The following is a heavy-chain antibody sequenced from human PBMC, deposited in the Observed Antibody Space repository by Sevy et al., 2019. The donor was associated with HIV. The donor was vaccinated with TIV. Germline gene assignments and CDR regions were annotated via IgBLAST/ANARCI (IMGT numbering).Heavy chain of an antibody. J-gene: IGHJ4*02. CDR2: ISGSVVST. CDR1: GFIFSSYA. V-gene: IGHV3-23*01. CDR3: AKDLAYDNTYLDF. D-gene: IGHD3-22*01. Sequence: GGSLRLSCAVSGFIFSSYAMNWVRQSPGMGLEWVSGISGSVVSTYYADSVKGRFTISSDNSRNTLYLQINSLRAEETALYYCAKDLAYDNTYLDFWGQGTLVTVSS.